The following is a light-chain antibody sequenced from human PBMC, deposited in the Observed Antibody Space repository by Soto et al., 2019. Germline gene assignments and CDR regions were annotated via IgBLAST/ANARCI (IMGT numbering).Light chain of an antibody. Sequence: QSALTQPPSASGSPGQSVTISCTGTSSDVGGYNFVAWYQQHPGKAPKLMISEVSKRPSGVPDRFSGSKSGNTASLTVSGLQAEDEADYYCSSYAGSNIFVFGTGTKLTFL. CDR1: SSDVGGYNF. CDR2: EVS. V-gene: IGLV2-8*01. CDR3: SSYAGSNIFV. J-gene: IGLJ1*01.